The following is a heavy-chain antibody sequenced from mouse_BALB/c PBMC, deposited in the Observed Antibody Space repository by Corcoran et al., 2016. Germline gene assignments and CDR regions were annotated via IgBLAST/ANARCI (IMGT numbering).Heavy chain of an antibody. V-gene: IGHV9-1*02. CDR1: GYTFTNYG. Sequence: QIQLVQSGPELKKPEETVKISCKASGYTFTNYGMNLVKQATGKGLQWMGWRNTYTGEPTYADDFKGRFAFSLETSASTAYLQVNNLKNGDMATDFFAREPYAMDYWGQGTSVTVSS. CDR2: RNTYTGEP. J-gene: IGHJ4*01. CDR3: AREPYAMDY.